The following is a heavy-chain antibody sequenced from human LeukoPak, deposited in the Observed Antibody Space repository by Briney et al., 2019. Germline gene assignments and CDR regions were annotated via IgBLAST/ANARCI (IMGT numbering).Heavy chain of an antibody. CDR1: GGTFSSYA. CDR2: INPNSGGT. J-gene: IGHJ6*03. V-gene: IGHV1-2*02. Sequence: ASVKVSCKASGGTFSSYAISWVRQAPGQGLEWMGWINPNSGGTNYAQKFQGRVTMTRDTSISTAYMELSRLRSDDTAVYYCARPSEGAWSGYYGYYYMDVWGKGTTVTVSS. CDR3: ARPSEGAWSGYYGYYYMDV. D-gene: IGHD3-3*01.